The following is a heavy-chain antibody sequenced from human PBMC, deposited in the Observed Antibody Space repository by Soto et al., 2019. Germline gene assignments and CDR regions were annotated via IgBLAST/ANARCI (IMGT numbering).Heavy chain of an antibody. V-gene: IGHV3-21*01. CDR1: GFSFDKYS. CDR2: ISSGSTYI. J-gene: IGHJ1*01. Sequence: EVHLVESGGGLVKPWGSLKLSCAAYGFSFDKYSMNWVRQAPGGGLEWVSSISSGSTYINYADSVRGRFTVSRDNARNLLYLQMNSLRAEDTGVYYCARDPADLWEPDQYFVYWGQGTLVTVSS. D-gene: IGHD1-26*01. CDR3: ARDPADLWEPDQYFVY.